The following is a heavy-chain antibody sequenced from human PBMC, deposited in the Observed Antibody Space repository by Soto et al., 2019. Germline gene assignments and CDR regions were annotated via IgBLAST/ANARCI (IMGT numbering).Heavy chain of an antibody. Sequence: GGSLRLSCAASGFTFSSYAMSWVRQAPGKGLEWVSGISGSGGSTYYADSVKGRFTISRDNSKNKLYLQMNSLRAEDTAVYYCAKISSGSPKYYFDYWGQGTLVTVSS. J-gene: IGHJ4*02. CDR2: ISGSGGST. D-gene: IGHD3-10*01. V-gene: IGHV3-23*01. CDR1: GFTFSSYA. CDR3: AKISSGSPKYYFDY.